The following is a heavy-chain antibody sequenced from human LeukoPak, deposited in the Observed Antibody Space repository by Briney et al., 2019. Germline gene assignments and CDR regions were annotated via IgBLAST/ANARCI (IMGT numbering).Heavy chain of an antibody. J-gene: IGHJ4*02. Sequence: VASVKVSCKASGYTFTSYHMHWVRQAPGQGLEWMGIINPSGGSTSYAQKFQGRVTMTRDTSTSTVYMELSSLRSEDTAVYYCARDTPRQSRHSSGYRTTDYWGQGTLVTVSS. CDR3: ARDTPRQSRHSSGYRTTDY. CDR2: INPSGGST. CDR1: GYTFTSYH. V-gene: IGHV1-46*01. D-gene: IGHD3-22*01.